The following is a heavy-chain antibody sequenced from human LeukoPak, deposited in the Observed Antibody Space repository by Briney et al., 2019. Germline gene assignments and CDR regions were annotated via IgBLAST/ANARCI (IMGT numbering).Heavy chain of an antibody. Sequence: GESLKISCKASGYSFNSYWIGWVRQMPGKGLEWMGIIYPGDSDTRYSPSFQGQVTISADKSISTAYLQWSSLKASGTAMYYCARPHTLGRITKYYFDYWGQGSLVTVSS. CDR3: ARPHTLGRITKYYFDY. CDR2: IYPGDSDT. V-gene: IGHV5-51*01. J-gene: IGHJ4*02. CDR1: GYSFNSYW. D-gene: IGHD3-16*01.